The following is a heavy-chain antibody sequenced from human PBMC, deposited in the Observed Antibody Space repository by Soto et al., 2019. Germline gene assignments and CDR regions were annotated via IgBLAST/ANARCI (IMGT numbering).Heavy chain of an antibody. J-gene: IGHJ5*02. CDR2: IYATGTT. CDR3: VRGGTKTLRDWFDP. Sequence: SETLSLTCTVSGASIIGFYWSWIRKSAGKGLEWIGRIYATGTTDYNPSLKSRVMMSVDTSKKQFSLKLRSVTAADTAVYYCVRGGTKTLRDWFDPWGQGISVTVSS. V-gene: IGHV4-4*07. CDR1: GASIIGFY. D-gene: IGHD1-1*01.